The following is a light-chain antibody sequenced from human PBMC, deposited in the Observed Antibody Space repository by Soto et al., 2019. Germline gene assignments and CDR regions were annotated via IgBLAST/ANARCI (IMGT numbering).Light chain of an antibody. CDR3: LHYGGSPLT. CDR2: GAS. V-gene: IGKV3-20*01. J-gene: IGKJ5*01. CDR1: QSVNSDY. Sequence: EIVLTQSPGTLSLSPGERATLSCRASQSVNSDYLAWFQQQPGQAPRLLIYGASTRTTGIPDRFSGSGSGTDFTLTSGRLEPGDFAVYYCLHYGGSPLTFGQGTRLDIK.